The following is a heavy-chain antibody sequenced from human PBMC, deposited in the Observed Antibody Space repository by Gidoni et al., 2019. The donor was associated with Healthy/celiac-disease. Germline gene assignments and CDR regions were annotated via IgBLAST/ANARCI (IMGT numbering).Heavy chain of an antibody. D-gene: IGHD6-13*01. CDR2: ILYDGINK. J-gene: IGHJ4*02. CDR1: GFTFSSYG. Sequence: QVQLVESGGGVVQPGRSLRLSCAASGFTFSSYGMHGVRQAPGKGLEWAAVILYDGINKYYADSVKGRFTISRDNSKNTLYLQMNSLRAEDTAVYYCARGSWYSDYWGQGTLVTVSS. V-gene: IGHV3-33*01. CDR3: ARGSWYSDY.